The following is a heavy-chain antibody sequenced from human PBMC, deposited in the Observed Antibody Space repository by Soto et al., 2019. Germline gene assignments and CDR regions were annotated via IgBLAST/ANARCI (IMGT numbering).Heavy chain of an antibody. D-gene: IGHD3-3*01. CDR2: IYSGGTI. J-gene: IGHJ3*02. Sequence: QVHLQESGPGLVRPSETLSLSCSVSGASISGHSWSWIRQTPGKGLECLGYIYSGGTINYNPSLKSRITISVDMSKNQFSLNLRSVTAADTAQYYCARAGYDYWTGDAFDIWGQGRMVTVSS. CDR1: GASISGHS. CDR3: ARAGYDYWTGDAFDI. V-gene: IGHV4-59*11.